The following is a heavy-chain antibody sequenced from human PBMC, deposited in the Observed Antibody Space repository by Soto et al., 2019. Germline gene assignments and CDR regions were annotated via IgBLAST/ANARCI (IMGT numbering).Heavy chain of an antibody. CDR2: ISDDGNNQ. J-gene: IGHJ4*02. Sequence: QVQLVESGGDVVQPGRSLILSCAASGFTFSSHAMYWVRQAPGEGLKWVAVISDDGNNQYYADSVEGRFTISRDNSRNTVYLQMNSLKTEDTAVYYCAREPTTIIERIDYWGQGALVTVSS. CDR1: GFTFSSHA. D-gene: IGHD4-4*01. CDR3: AREPTTIIERIDY. V-gene: IGHV3-30*01.